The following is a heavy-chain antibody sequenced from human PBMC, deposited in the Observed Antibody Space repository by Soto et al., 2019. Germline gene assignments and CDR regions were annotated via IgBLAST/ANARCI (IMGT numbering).Heavy chain of an antibody. V-gene: IGHV1-46*01. CDR2: INPSGSYT. Sequence: QVQLVQSGAEVKKPVASVKVSCKALGNTFTSYYIHWVRQAPGQGLEWMGIINPSGSYTSYGQKFEGRVTMTRDTSTSTVYMELSSLRSEDTAVYYCARDIPPDGMDVWGQGTTVTVSS. CDR3: ARDIPPDGMDV. CDR1: GNTFTSYY. J-gene: IGHJ6*02.